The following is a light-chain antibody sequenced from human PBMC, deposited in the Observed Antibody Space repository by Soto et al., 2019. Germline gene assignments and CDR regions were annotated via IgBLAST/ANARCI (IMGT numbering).Light chain of an antibody. CDR1: QSISSW. Sequence: DIQMTQSPSTLSASVGDRVTITCRASQSISSWLAWYQQKPGKAPKLLIYDASNLESGVPSRFSGSGSGTEFTLTIASLQPDDFATYYCQQYNNFPLTFGGGTKVEI. CDR3: QQYNNFPLT. V-gene: IGKV1-5*01. CDR2: DAS. J-gene: IGKJ4*01.